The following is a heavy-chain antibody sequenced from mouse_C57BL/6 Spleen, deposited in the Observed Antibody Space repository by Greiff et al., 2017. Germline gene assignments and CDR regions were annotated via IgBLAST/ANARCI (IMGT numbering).Heavy chain of an antibody. D-gene: IGHD2-1*01. CDR3: ASYGKGDYWYFDV. CDR2: INPSNGGT. CDR1: GYTFTSYW. Sequence: VQLQQPGTELVKPGASVKLSCKASGYTFTSYWMHWVKQRPGQGLEWIGNINPSNGGTNYNEKFKSKATLTVDKSSSTAYMQLSSLTSEDSAVYYCASYGKGDYWYFDVWGTGTTVTVSS. J-gene: IGHJ1*03. V-gene: IGHV1-53*01.